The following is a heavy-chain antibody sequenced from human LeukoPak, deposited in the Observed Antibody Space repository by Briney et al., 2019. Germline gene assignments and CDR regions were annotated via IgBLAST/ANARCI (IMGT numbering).Heavy chain of an antibody. D-gene: IGHD2-15*01. CDR1: GFTFDNYA. CDR2: ISWNSANI. J-gene: IGHJ1*01. V-gene: IGHV3-9*03. Sequence: KAGGSLRLSCAAFGFTFDNYAMHWVRQAPGKGLKWVSSISWNSANIAYADSVKGRFTISRDNAKNSLYLQMNSLRPEDMALYYCVKDTSGASQYFQYWGHGTVVTVSS. CDR3: VKDTSGASQYFQY.